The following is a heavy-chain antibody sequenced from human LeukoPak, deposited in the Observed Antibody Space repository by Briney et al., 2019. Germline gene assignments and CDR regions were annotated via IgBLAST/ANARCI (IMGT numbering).Heavy chain of an antibody. CDR3: ARSLMTLSDAFDI. CDR2: IYYSGST. V-gene: IGHV4-39*01. J-gene: IGHJ3*02. D-gene: IGHD2/OR15-2a*01. CDR1: GGSISSSSYY. Sequence: PSETLSLTCTVSGGSISSSSYYWGWIRQPPGKGLEWIGSIYYSGSTYYNPSLKSRVTISVDTSKNQFSLKLSSVTAADTAVYYRARSLMTLSDAFDIWGQGTMVTVSS.